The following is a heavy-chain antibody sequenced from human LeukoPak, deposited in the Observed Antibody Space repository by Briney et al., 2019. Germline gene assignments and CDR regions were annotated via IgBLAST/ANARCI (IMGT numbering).Heavy chain of an antibody. D-gene: IGHD1-26*01. CDR3: ARFSGSYSGY. CDR2: ISFGGGNK. V-gene: IGHV3-30*04. J-gene: IGHJ4*02. CDR1: GFTFSSYP. Sequence: GGSLRLSCAASGFTFSSYPMHWVRQAPGKGLEWVALISFGGGNKYYADPVKGRFTISRDNSKNTLYLEMNTLRTEDTALYYCARFSGSYSGYWGQGTLVTVSS.